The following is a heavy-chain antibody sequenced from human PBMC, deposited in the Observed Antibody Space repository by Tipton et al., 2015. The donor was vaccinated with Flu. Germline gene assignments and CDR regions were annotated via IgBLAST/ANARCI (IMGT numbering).Heavy chain of an antibody. D-gene: IGHD2-15*01. CDR1: GFSFSTFA. J-gene: IGHJ6*02. CDR2: ISGSGSRT. V-gene: IGHV3-23*01. CDR3: AKDHRYCSGDDCYFYYYGLDV. Sequence: SLRLSCSASGFSFSTFAMTWVRQATGKGLEWVSSISGSGSRTYYEDSVNGRFNISRDNSKNTVYLQMNTLRPEDTAIYYCAKDHRYCSGDDCYFYYYGLDVWGQGTTVTISS.